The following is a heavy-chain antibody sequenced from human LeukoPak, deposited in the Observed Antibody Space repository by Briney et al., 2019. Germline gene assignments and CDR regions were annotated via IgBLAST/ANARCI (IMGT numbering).Heavy chain of an antibody. J-gene: IGHJ4*02. CDR1: GGSISSGGYY. Sequence: SETLSLTCTVSGGSISSGGYYWSWIRQHPGKGLEWIGYIYYSGSTYYNPSLKSRVTISVDTSKSQFSLKLSSVTAADTAVYYCARESGSYHTDYWGQGTLVTVSS. CDR2: IYYSGST. CDR3: ARESGSYHTDY. V-gene: IGHV4-31*03. D-gene: IGHD1-26*01.